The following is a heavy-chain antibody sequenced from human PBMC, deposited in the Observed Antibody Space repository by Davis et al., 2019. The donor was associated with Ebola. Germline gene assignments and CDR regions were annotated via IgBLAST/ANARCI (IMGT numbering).Heavy chain of an antibody. Sequence: GESLKISCAASGFTFSSYAMSWVRQAPGKGLEWVSAISGSGGSTYYADSVKGRFTISRDNSKNTLYLQMNSLRAEDTAVYYCATLSLGYCSSTSCYAGYGMDVWGQGTTVTVSS. V-gene: IGHV3-23*01. CDR3: ATLSLGYCSSTSCYAGYGMDV. CDR1: GFTFSSYA. CDR2: ISGSGGST. D-gene: IGHD2-2*01. J-gene: IGHJ6*02.